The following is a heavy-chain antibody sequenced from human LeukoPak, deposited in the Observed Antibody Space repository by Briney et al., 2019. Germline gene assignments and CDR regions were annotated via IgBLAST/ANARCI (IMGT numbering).Heavy chain of an antibody. CDR3: AKDRRGYSYGYFDY. J-gene: IGHJ4*02. Sequence: GRSLRLSCAVSGFTFDDYAMHWVRQAPGKGLEWVSGISWNSGSIGYADSVKGRFTISRDSSKNTLYLQMNSLRAEDTAVYYCAKDRRGYSYGYFDYWGQGTLVTVSS. CDR1: GFTFDDYA. D-gene: IGHD5-18*01. CDR2: ISWNSGSI. V-gene: IGHV3-9*01.